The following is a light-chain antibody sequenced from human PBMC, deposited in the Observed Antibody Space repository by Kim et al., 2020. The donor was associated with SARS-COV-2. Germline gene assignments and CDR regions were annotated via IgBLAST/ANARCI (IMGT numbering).Light chain of an antibody. CDR3: SSFTSSPTRV. CDR1: ANDVGVYNY. V-gene: IGLV2-14*03. Sequence: QSALTQPASVSGSPGQSITISCAGTANDVGVYNYVSWYQHHPGKAPKLMIYDVTKRPSGVSDRFSGSKSGNTASLTISGLRPEDEGDYYCSSFTSSPTRVFGGGTKVTV. J-gene: IGLJ3*02. CDR2: DVT.